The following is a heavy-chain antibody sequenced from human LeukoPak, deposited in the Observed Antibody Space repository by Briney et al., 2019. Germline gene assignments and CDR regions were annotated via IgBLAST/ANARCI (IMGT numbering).Heavy chain of an antibody. D-gene: IGHD3-22*01. J-gene: IGHJ4*02. Sequence: SETLSLTCAVYGGSFSGYYWSWIRQPPGKGLEWIGEINHSGSTNYNPSLKSRVTISVDTSKNQFSLKLSSVTAADTAVYYCARGETSDYYDSSAYYDSSDPLRHWGQGTLVTVSS. CDR1: GGSFSGYY. CDR2: INHSGST. V-gene: IGHV4-34*01. CDR3: ARGETSDYYDSSAYYDSSDPLRH.